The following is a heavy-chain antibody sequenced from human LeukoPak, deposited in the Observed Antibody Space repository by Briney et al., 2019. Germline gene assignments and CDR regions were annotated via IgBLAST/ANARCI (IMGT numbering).Heavy chain of an antibody. V-gene: IGHV4-30-2*01. J-gene: IGHJ3*02. D-gene: IGHD3-10*01. Sequence: PQTLSLTCTVSGGSISSGGYYWSWIRQPPGKGLEWIGYIYHSGSTYYNPSLKSRVTISVDRSKNQFSLKLSSVTAADTAVYYCARGLGGSGDAFDIWGQGTMVTVSS. CDR3: ARGLGGSGDAFDI. CDR2: IYHSGST. CDR1: GGSISSGGYY.